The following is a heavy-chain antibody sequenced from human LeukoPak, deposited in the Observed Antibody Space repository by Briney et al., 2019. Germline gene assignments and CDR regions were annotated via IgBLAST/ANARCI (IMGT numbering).Heavy chain of an antibody. Sequence: SETLSLTCTVSGGSISSGGYYWSWIRQPPGKGLEWIGYIYHSGSTYYNPSLKSRVTISVDTSKNQFSLKLSSVTAADTAVYYCARHRYKWELLPANGAFDIWGQGTMVTVSS. CDR3: ARHRYKWELLPANGAFDI. J-gene: IGHJ3*02. CDR2: IYHSGST. D-gene: IGHD1-26*01. V-gene: IGHV4-30-2*03. CDR1: GGSISSGGYY.